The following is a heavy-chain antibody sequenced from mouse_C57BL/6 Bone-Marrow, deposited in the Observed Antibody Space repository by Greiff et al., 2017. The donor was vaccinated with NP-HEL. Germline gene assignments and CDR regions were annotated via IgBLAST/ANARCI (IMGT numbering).Heavy chain of an antibody. CDR2: IDPSDSET. V-gene: IGHV1-52*01. Sequence: VQLQQSGAELVRPGSSVKLSCKASGYTFTSYWMHWVKQRPIQGLEWIGNIDPSDSETHYNQKFKDKATLTVVKSSSTAYMQLSSLTSEDSAVYYCARGPSTVYAMDYWGQGTSVTVSS. CDR1: GYTFTSYW. J-gene: IGHJ4*01. D-gene: IGHD6-1*01. CDR3: ARGPSTVYAMDY.